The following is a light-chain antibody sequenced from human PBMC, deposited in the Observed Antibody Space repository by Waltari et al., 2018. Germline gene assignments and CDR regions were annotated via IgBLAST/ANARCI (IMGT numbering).Light chain of an antibody. CDR3: QQYVSSPLT. Sequence: EIVLTQSPGTLSLSPGERATLSCRASQSVRNSYLAWYQQKPGQAPRLLIYGASSRATGIPDRFSGSGSGTDFTLTISRLEPEDFAVYYCQQYVSSPLTFSGGTKVEIK. V-gene: IGKV3-20*01. J-gene: IGKJ4*01. CDR2: GAS. CDR1: QSVRNSY.